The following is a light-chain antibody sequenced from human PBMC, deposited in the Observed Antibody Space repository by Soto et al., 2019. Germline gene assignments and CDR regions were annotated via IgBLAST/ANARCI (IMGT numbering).Light chain of an antibody. CDR3: LQRFHWRPIT. J-gene: IGKJ5*01. CDR1: QSVIRY. CDR2: DTS. Sequence: EIVLTQSPAILSLSPGESATLSCRASQSVIRYLAWYQQKPGQVPRLLIYDTSNRATGIPHGLSGSGAETDFTLTSSSLEPEDFGVYYCLQRFHWRPITFGQGTRLEIK. V-gene: IGKV3-11*01.